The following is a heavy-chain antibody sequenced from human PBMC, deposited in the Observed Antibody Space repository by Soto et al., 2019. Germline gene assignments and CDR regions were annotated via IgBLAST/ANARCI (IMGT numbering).Heavy chain of an antibody. CDR3: ARYYGDYDGAWFDP. CDR2: IIPILGIA. D-gene: IGHD4-17*01. Sequence: GASVKVSCKASGGTFSSYTISWVRQAPGQGLEWMGRIIPILGIANYAQKFQGRVTITADKSTSTAYMELSSLRSEDTAVYYCARYYGDYDGAWFDPWGQGTLVTVSA. V-gene: IGHV1-69*02. J-gene: IGHJ5*02. CDR1: GGTFSSYT.